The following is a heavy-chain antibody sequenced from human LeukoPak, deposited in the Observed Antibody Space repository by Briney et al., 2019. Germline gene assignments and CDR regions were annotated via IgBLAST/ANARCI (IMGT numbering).Heavy chain of an antibody. Sequence: SETLSLTCTVSGGSISGYYWSWIRQPPGKGLEWIAYIYYNGISNYNPSLKSRVIISVDSSKNQFSLKLTSVTAADTAVYYCAREGGTNYYYYGMDVWGQGTTVTVSS. CDR1: GGSISGYY. CDR3: AREGGTNYYYYGMDV. CDR2: IYYNGIS. J-gene: IGHJ6*02. D-gene: IGHD3-10*01. V-gene: IGHV4-59*01.